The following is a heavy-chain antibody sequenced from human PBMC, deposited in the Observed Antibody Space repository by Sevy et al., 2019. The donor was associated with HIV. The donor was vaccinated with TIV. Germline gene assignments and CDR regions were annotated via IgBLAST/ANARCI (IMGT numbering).Heavy chain of an antibody. CDR1: GYTFTSYG. Sequence: ASVKVSCKASGYTFTSYGISWVRQAPGQGLEWMGWISAYNGNTNYAQKLQGRVTMTTDTSTSTAYIELRSLRSDDTAVYYCARDTPAIGIDFWSGYYTQPFDYWGQGTLVTVSS. D-gene: IGHD3-3*01. CDR2: ISAYNGNT. J-gene: IGHJ4*02. V-gene: IGHV1-18*01. CDR3: ARDTPAIGIDFWSGYYTQPFDY.